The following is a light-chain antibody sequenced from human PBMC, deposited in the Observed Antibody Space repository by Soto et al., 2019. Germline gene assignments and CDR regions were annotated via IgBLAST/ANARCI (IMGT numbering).Light chain of an antibody. CDR1: SSDVGGYNY. CDR3: ISYAGSNKPA. V-gene: IGLV2-8*01. CDR2: DVN. Sequence: HSALTQPPSASGSPGQSVAISCSGTSSDVGGYNYVSWYQQHPGKAPKLMIYDVNKRPSGVPDRFSGSKSGNTASLTVSGLQAADEADYYCISYAGSNKPAFGGGTKVTVL. J-gene: IGLJ2*01.